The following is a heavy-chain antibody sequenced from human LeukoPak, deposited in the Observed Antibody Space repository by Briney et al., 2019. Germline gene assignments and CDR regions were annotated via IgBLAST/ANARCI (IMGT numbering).Heavy chain of an antibody. D-gene: IGHD2-8*01. J-gene: IGHJ4*02. Sequence: PSETLSLTCAVYGGSFSGYCWSWIRQPPGKGLEWVGKINHSGGTNYNPSLKSRVTISIDTSNDQFSLKLTSVTAAEKAVYYWGRVSGYCANGVRRFDYWGQGTLVTVSS. V-gene: IGHV4-34*01. CDR2: INHSGGT. CDR1: GGSFSGYC. CDR3: GRVSGYCANGVRRFDY.